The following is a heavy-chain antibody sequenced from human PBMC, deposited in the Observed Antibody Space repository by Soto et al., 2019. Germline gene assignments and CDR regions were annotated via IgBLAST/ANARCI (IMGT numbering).Heavy chain of an antibody. CDR3: ARDLIVGATPPYYFDY. CDR1: GYTFTSYG. V-gene: IGHV1-18*01. CDR2: ISAYNGDT. Sequence: QVQLVQSGAEVKKPGASVKVSCKASGYTFTSYGIIWVRQAPGQGLEWMGWISAYNGDTNYAQKLQGRVTMTTETSTSTAYKELRSLRSDDTAVYSCARDLIVGATPPYYFDYWGQGTLVTVSS. D-gene: IGHD1-26*01. J-gene: IGHJ4*02.